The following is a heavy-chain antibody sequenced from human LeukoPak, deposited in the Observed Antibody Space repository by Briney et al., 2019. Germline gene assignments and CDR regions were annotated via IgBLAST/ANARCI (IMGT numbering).Heavy chain of an antibody. Sequence: PGGSLRLSCAASGFTFSSYGMHWVRQAPGQGLEWVAVISYDGSNKYYADSVKGRFTISRDNSKNTLYLQMNSLRAEDTAVYYCAKDSKLRGGRLHYFDYWGQGTLVTVSS. CDR2: ISYDGSNK. J-gene: IGHJ4*02. V-gene: IGHV3-30*18. CDR1: GFTFSSYG. D-gene: IGHD3-10*01. CDR3: AKDSKLRGGRLHYFDY.